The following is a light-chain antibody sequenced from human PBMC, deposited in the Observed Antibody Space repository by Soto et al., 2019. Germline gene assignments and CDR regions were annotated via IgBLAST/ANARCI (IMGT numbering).Light chain of an antibody. CDR1: QSVNSR. V-gene: IGKV3-20*01. J-gene: IGKJ5*01. Sequence: EIVLTQSPGTLALSPGERATLSCRASQSVNSRLAWYQHKPGQAPRLLISGASNRASGIPARFSAWGSGTDFTLTISRVDPADFAFYYRQQYFTSPITFGQGTRLEIK. CDR2: GAS. CDR3: QQYFTSPIT.